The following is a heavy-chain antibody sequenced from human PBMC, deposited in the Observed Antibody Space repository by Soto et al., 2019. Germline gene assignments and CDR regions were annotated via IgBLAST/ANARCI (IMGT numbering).Heavy chain of an antibody. D-gene: IGHD6-19*01. CDR1: GYSFTSYW. Sequence: GESLKISCNGSGYSFTSYWIGWVRQMPGKGLEWMGIIYPGDSDTRYSPSFQGQVTISADKSISTAYLKWSSLRDSDTAMYYCERSIIAVAGNDAFDIWGQGTMVTVSS. CDR3: ERSIIAVAGNDAFDI. J-gene: IGHJ3*02. V-gene: IGHV5-51*01. CDR2: IYPGDSDT.